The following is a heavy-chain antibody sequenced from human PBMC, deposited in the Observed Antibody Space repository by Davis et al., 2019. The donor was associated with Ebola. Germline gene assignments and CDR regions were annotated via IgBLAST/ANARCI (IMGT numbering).Heavy chain of an antibody. CDR2: IDSTSKYI. Sequence: GESLKISCAASGFTFRSYTMSWVRQAPGKGLEWISSIDSTSKYIYYADSVKGRLTISRDNAKNSLYLQMNSLRAEDTAVYYCARSLPLPNPLLPAGMAGYFDYWGQGTLVTVSS. CDR3: ARSLPLPNPLLPAGMAGYFDY. CDR1: GFTFRSYT. D-gene: IGHD2-2*01. J-gene: IGHJ4*02. V-gene: IGHV3-21*01.